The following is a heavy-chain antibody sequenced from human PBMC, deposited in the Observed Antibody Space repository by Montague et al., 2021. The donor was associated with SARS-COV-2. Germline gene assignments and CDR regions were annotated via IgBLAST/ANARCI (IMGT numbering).Heavy chain of an antibody. Sequence: SETLSLTCTVSGVSISNSYYWAWIRQPPGKGLEWLGSLYHSGSTYSNPSLQSRLSISVDKSKNHFSLRLTSSTAAETAVYYCVRGAEEAHYAMDVWGQGTTVTVSS. J-gene: IGHJ6*02. CDR2: LYHSGST. D-gene: IGHD3-10*01. CDR3: VRGAEEAHYAMDV. CDR1: GVSISNSYY. V-gene: IGHV4-39*02.